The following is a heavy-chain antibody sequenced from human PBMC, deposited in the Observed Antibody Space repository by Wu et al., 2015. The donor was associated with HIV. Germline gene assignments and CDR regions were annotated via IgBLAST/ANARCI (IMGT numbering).Heavy chain of an antibody. D-gene: IGHD3-10*01. V-gene: IGHV1-46*01. CDR3: ARDRTLSTSGSENYFDP. J-gene: IGHJ5*02. CDR1: GYTFTRFY. CDR2: INPNGGTT. Sequence: QVQLVQSGAEVKKPGASVKVSCKTSGYTFTRFYMHWVRQAPGQGLEWLGIINPNGGTTSYAQKFQGRVTMTRDTSTSTVYMELNSLRSEDTGVYYCARDRTLSTSGSENYFDPWGQGTLVTVSS.